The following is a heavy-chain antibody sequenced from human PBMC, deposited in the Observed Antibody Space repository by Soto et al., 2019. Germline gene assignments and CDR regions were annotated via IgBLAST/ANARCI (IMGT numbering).Heavy chain of an antibody. Sequence: GASLRLSCAASGFTFGSDWMSWVRQAPGKGLEWVANIKQDAIEESHADSVKGRFTISRDNAKNILFLHMNSLRVEDTAVYCCARVDGDYYGSGPRDHWGQGTLVTVSS. D-gene: IGHD3-10*01. V-gene: IGHV3-7*01. CDR2: IKQDAIEE. CDR1: GFTFGSDW. CDR3: ARVDGDYYGSGPRDH. J-gene: IGHJ4*02.